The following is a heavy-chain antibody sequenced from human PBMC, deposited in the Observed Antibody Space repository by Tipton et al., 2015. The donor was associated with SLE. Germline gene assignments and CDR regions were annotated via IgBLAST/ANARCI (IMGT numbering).Heavy chain of an antibody. J-gene: IGHJ4*02. CDR3: ARDSRGVLRFSNYFDY. D-gene: IGHD3-3*01. CDR1: GFTFSSYG. Sequence: SLRLSCAASGFTFSSYGMNWVRQAPGKGLEWVSYITSSSSAIYYAGSVKGRFTISRDNAKNSLYLLMSSLRAEDTAVYYCARDSRGVLRFSNYFDYWGQGTLVTVSS. CDR2: ITSSSSAI. V-gene: IGHV3-48*01.